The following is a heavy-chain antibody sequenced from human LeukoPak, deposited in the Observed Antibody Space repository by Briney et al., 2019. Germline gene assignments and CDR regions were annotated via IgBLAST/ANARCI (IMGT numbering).Heavy chain of an antibody. CDR2: ISNSGST. Sequence: AETLSLTCAVSGGSINRGTFFWTWIRKPPGKGLEWIGYISNSGSTNYHPSLKSRVTISSDTSKTQFTLKLTSVTAADTAVYYCARVQSGSYYILDYWGQGTLVTVSS. D-gene: IGHD1-26*01. CDR1: GGSINRGTFF. V-gene: IGHV4-61*01. J-gene: IGHJ4*02. CDR3: ARVQSGSYYILDY.